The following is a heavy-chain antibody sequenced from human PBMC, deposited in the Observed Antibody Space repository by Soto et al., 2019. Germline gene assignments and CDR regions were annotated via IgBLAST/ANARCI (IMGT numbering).Heavy chain of an antibody. CDR1: GFTFSNAW. J-gene: IGHJ4*01. D-gene: IGHD1-20*01. CDR3: STDSYRTITIVRFDY. CDR2: VKSKTHGGTT. V-gene: IGHV3-15*07. Sequence: EVQLVESGGGLVKPGGSLRLSCAASGFTFSNAWINWVRQAPGKGLEWVGRVKSKTHGGTTDYAEHVKGRFAISRDDSNNMVYLQMNSLKIEDTAVYYCSTDSYRTITIVRFDYWGHGTLVTVS.